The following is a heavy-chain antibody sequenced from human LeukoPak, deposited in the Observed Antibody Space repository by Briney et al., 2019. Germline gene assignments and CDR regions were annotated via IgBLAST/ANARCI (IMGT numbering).Heavy chain of an antibody. CDR1: GFTFSNSA. J-gene: IGHJ5*02. Sequence: GGSLRLSCAASGFTFSNSAMSWVRQAPGKGLEWVSVISGSGGTTYYADSVKGRFTISRDNAKNTLYLQMNGLRAEDTALYYCARASTADMWNWFDPWGQGTLVTVSS. V-gene: IGHV3-23*01. CDR2: ISGSGGTT. D-gene: IGHD6-13*01. CDR3: ARASTADMWNWFDP.